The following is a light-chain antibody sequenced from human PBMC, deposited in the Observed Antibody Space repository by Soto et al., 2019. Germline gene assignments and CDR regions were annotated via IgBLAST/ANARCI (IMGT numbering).Light chain of an antibody. J-gene: IGKJ1*01. CDR2: GAS. V-gene: IGKV3-20*01. CDR1: QSVSSTY. CDR3: QHYGSSLWT. Sequence: EIVLTQSPGTLSLSPGERATLSCRASQSVSSTYLAWYHQKPGQAPRLLIYGASSRATGIPDRFSGSGSGPDFTLTISRLEPEDFAVYYCQHYGSSLWTFGQGTKVEIK.